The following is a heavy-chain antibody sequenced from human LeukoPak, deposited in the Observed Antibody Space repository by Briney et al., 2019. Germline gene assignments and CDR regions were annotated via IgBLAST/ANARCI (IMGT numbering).Heavy chain of an antibody. Sequence: PGGSLRLSCAASGFTFTSFAMSWVRQAPGKGLEWVSAISGGGGVTYYADSVKGRFTISRDNSKNTLYSQMNSLRAEDTALYYCAKVAEDSSSWYPFDYWGQGTLVTVSS. D-gene: IGHD6-13*01. J-gene: IGHJ4*02. CDR3: AKVAEDSSSWYPFDY. CDR1: GFTFTSFA. CDR2: ISGGGGVT. V-gene: IGHV3-23*01.